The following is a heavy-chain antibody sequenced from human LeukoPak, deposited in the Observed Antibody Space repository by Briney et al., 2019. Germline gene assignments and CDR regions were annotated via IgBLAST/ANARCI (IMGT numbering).Heavy chain of an antibody. J-gene: IGHJ4*02. Sequence: GGSLRLSCAASGFTFSSYAMHWVRQAPGKGLEWVAVISYDGSNKYYADSVKGRFTISRDNSKNTLYLQMNSLRAGDTAVYYCARVLYGDSLSTFDYWGQGTLVTVSS. CDR2: ISYDGSNK. V-gene: IGHV3-30*04. CDR3: ARVLYGDSLSTFDY. D-gene: IGHD4-17*01. CDR1: GFTFSSYA.